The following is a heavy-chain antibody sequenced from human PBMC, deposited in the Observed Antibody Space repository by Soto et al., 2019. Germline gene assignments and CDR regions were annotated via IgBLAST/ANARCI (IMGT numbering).Heavy chain of an antibody. Sequence: EVQLLESGGGLVQPGGSLRLSCAASGFTFSSYAMSWVRQAPGKGLEWVSAISGSGGSTYYADSVKGRFTISRDNSKHTLYLQMNSLRAEDTAVYYGWSGYYYDAFDIWGQGTMVTVSS. J-gene: IGHJ3*02. D-gene: IGHD3-3*01. CDR3: WSGYYYDAFDI. CDR1: GFTFSSYA. CDR2: ISGSGGST. V-gene: IGHV3-23*01.